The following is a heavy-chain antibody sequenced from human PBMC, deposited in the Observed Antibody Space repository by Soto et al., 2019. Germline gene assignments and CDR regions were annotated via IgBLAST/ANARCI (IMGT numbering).Heavy chain of an antibody. CDR2: INPNSGGT. CDR3: AREDSYGYVLYYFDY. V-gene: IGHV1-2*02. D-gene: IGHD5-18*01. CDR1: GYTFTGYY. J-gene: IGHJ4*02. Sequence: ASVKVSCKASGYTFTGYYMHWVRQAPGQGLEWMGWINPNSGGTNYAQKFQGRVTMTRDTSISTAYMELSRLRSDDTAVYYCAREDSYGYVLYYFDYWGQRALVTVS.